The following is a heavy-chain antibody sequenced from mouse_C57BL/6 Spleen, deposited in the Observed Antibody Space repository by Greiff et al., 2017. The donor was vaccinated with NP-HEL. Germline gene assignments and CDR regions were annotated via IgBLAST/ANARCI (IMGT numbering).Heavy chain of an antibody. V-gene: IGHV3-6*01. D-gene: IGHD2-5*01. CDR1: GYSITSGYY. CDR3: ARGDYSNYYFDY. Sequence: DVQLQESGPGLVKPSQSLSLTCSVTGYSITSGYYWNWIRQFPGNKLEWMGYISYDGSNNYNPSLKNRISITRDTSKNQFFLKLNSVTTEDTATYYCARGDYSNYYFDYWGQGTTLTVSS. CDR2: ISYDGSN. J-gene: IGHJ2*01.